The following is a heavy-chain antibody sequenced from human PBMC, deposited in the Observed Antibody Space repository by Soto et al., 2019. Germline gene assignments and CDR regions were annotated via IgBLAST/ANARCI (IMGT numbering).Heavy chain of an antibody. D-gene: IGHD2-15*01. Sequence: QVQLVQSGTEVKKPGASVKVSCKASGYTFTSYGISWVLQAPGQGLEWMGWISAYNDNTIYTQKLQGRVTMTTDTPTSTAYMELRSLRSDDTAVYYCARGVDCSGGSCFSFYYYYYGFDVWGQGTTLTVSS. CDR3: ARGVDCSGGSCFSFYYYYYGFDV. CDR2: ISAYNDNT. J-gene: IGHJ6*02. V-gene: IGHV1-18*04. CDR1: GYTFTSYG.